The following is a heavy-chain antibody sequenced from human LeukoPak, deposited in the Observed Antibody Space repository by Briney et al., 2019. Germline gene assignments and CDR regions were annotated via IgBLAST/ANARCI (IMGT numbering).Heavy chain of an antibody. V-gene: IGHV4-39*07. Sequence: PSETLPLTCTVSGGSISSSSYYWGWIRQPPGKGLEWIGSIYYSGSTYYNPSLKSRVTISVDTSKNQFSLKLSSVTAADTAVYYCARLVSVPAAIPVNWFDPWGQGTLVTVSS. CDR1: GGSISSSSYY. J-gene: IGHJ5*02. CDR3: ARLVSVPAAIPVNWFDP. D-gene: IGHD2-2*02. CDR2: IYYSGST.